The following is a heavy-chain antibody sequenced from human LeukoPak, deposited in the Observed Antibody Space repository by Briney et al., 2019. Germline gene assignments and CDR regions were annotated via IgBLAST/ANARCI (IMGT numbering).Heavy chain of an antibody. CDR1: GGSISSYY. Sequence: SETLSLTCTVSGGSISSYYWSWIRQRAGKGLEWIGRIYTSGSTNYNPSLKSRVTISVDKSKNQFSLKLSSVTAADTAVYYCARGDRYIAVARSYYYYMDVWGKGTTVTVSS. CDR3: ARGDRYIAVARSYYYYMDV. D-gene: IGHD6-19*01. CDR2: IYTSGST. V-gene: IGHV4-4*07. J-gene: IGHJ6*03.